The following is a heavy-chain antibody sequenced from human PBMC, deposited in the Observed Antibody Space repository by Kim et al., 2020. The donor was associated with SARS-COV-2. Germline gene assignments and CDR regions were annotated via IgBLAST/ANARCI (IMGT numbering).Heavy chain of an antibody. Sequence: ASVKVSCKASGYTFTSYGISWVRQAPGQGLEWMGWISAYNGNTNYAQKLQGRVTMTTDTSTSTAYMELRSLRSDDTAVYYCARVYLPMTTVTKPLDYWGQGTLVTVSS. CDR1: GYTFTSYG. J-gene: IGHJ4*02. D-gene: IGHD4-17*01. V-gene: IGHV1-18*01. CDR2: ISAYNGNT. CDR3: ARVYLPMTTVTKPLDY.